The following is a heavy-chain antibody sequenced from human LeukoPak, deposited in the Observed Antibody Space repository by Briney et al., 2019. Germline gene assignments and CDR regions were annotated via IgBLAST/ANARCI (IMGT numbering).Heavy chain of an antibody. V-gene: IGHV4-4*02. Sequence: SETLSLTCAVSGGSISSSNWWSWVRQPPGKGLEWIGEIYHSGSTNYNPSLKSRVTISVDKSKNQFSLKLSSVTAADTAVYYCARDRVDYGGNYYFDYWGQGTLVTVSS. CDR2: IYHSGST. D-gene: IGHD4-23*01. CDR1: GGSISSSNW. CDR3: ARDRVDYGGNYYFDY. J-gene: IGHJ4*02.